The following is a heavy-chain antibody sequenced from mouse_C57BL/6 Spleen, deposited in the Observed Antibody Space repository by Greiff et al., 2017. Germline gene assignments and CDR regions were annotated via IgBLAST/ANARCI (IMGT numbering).Heavy chain of an antibody. D-gene: IGHD1-1*01. CDR3: ARADGSSSFDY. CDR2: ISYDGSN. CDR1: GYSITSGYY. J-gene: IGHJ2*01. Sequence: ESGPGLVKPSQSLSLTCSVTGYSITSGYYWNWIRQFPGNKLEWMGYISYDGSNNYNPSLKNRISITRDTSKNQFFLKLNSVTTEDTATYYCARADGSSSFDYWGQGTTRTVSS. V-gene: IGHV3-6*01.